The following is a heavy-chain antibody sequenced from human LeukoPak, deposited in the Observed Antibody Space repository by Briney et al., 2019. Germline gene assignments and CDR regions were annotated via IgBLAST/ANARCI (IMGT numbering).Heavy chain of an antibody. CDR1: GFTLSLYW. D-gene: IGHD1-26*01. CDR2: INRDGSIT. Sequence: GGSLRLSCAASGFTLSLYWMHWVRQAPGKGLVWVSRINRDGSITDYADSVRGRFIISRDNAQNTLYLQMDSLRVEDTAVYYCTRAVGSSPYYWGQGTLVTVSS. J-gene: IGHJ4*02. CDR3: TRAVGSSPYY. V-gene: IGHV3-74*01.